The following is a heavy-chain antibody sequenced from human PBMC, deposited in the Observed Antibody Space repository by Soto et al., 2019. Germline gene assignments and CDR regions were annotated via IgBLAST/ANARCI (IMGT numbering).Heavy chain of an antibody. Sequence: EVQLVESGGGLVQPGGSLRLSCAASGFTFSSYSMNWVRQAPGKGLEWVSYISSSSSTIYYADSVNGRFTISRDNAKNSLYLQMNSLRAEDTAVYYCARDLGSSWYPEYFQHWGQGTLVTVSS. CDR1: GFTFSSYS. V-gene: IGHV3-48*01. D-gene: IGHD6-13*01. CDR2: ISSSSSTI. CDR3: ARDLGSSWYPEYFQH. J-gene: IGHJ1*01.